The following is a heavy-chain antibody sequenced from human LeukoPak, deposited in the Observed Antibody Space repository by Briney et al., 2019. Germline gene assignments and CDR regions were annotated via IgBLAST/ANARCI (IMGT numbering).Heavy chain of an antibody. V-gene: IGHV4-4*09. CDR2: ISTSGST. Sequence: SETLSLTCAVSAASISNYYWSWIRQAPGKGLEWVGYISTSGSTNYNPSLKSRVSISLDTSKNRISLNLNFVTAADTAVYYCASPRSGYRYTFDYWGQGALVTVSS. J-gene: IGHJ4*02. CDR1: AASISNYY. CDR3: ASPRSGYRYTFDY. D-gene: IGHD3-22*01.